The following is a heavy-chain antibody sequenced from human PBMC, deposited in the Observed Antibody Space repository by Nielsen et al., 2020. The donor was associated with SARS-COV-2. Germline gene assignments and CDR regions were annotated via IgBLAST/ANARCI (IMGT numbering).Heavy chain of an antibody. CDR2: ISWNSGSI. D-gene: IGHD6-19*01. CDR1: GFTFDDYA. CDR3: AKPGIAVAKSNYYFDY. V-gene: IGHV3-9*01. Sequence: SLKISCAASGFTFDDYAMHWVRQAPGKGLEWVSGISWNSGSIGYADSVKGRFTISRDNAKNSLYLQMNSLRAEDTAVYYCAKPGIAVAKSNYYFDYWGQGTLVTVSS. J-gene: IGHJ4*02.